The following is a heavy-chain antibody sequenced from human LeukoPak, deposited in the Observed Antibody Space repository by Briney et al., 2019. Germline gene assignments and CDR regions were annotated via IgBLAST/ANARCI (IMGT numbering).Heavy chain of an antibody. CDR3: VRASGSFDY. J-gene: IGHJ4*02. CDR2: IWSYGSNK. V-gene: IGHV3-33*01. Sequence: GGSLRLSCAASGLTFSDYGIHWVRRAPGKGLEWVAVIWSYGSNKYYADSVKGRFTISRDNSRKTLYLQMNSLRVEDTAVYYCVRASGSFDYWGQGTLVTVSS. CDR1: GLTFSDYG. D-gene: IGHD3-10*01.